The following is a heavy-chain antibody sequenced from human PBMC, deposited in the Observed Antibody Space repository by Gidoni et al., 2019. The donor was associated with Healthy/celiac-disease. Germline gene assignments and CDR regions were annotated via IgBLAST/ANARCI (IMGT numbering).Heavy chain of an antibody. CDR1: GYSVTSYW. Sequence: EVQLVQAGAEEKKPGESLKISGKGSGYSVTSYWIGWVRQMPGKGLEWMGIIYPGDSDTRYSPSFHGQVTISADKSLSTAYLQWSSLKASDTAMYYCAIWTTVTNYYYYGMDVWGQGTTVTVSS. J-gene: IGHJ6*02. D-gene: IGHD4-17*01. CDR3: AIWTTVTNYYYYGMDV. CDR2: IYPGDSDT. V-gene: IGHV5-51*01.